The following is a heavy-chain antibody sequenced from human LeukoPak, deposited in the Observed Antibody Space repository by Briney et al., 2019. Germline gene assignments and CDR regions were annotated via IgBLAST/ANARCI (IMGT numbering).Heavy chain of an antibody. Sequence: GSSVKVSCKASGGTFSSYAISWVRQAPGQGLEGMGGIIPIFGTANYAQKFQGRVTITTDESASTAYMELSSLRSEDTAVYYWARGPLYYDSSGYYYAFDYWGQGTLVTVSS. V-gene: IGHV1-69*05. D-gene: IGHD3-22*01. CDR1: GGTFSSYA. CDR2: IIPIFGTA. J-gene: IGHJ4*02. CDR3: ARGPLYYDSSGYYYAFDY.